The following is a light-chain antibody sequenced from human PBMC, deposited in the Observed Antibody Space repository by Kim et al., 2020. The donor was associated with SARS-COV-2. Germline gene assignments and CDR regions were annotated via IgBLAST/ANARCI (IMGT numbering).Light chain of an antibody. CDR3: QAWDKSTVI. CDR2: QDT. Sequence: SYELTQPPSVSVSPGQTASITCSGDKLGDKYAYWYQQKPGQSLVLVIYQDTKRPSGIPERFSGSNSGNTATLTISGTQAMDEADYYCQAWDKSTVIFGG. J-gene: IGLJ2*01. CDR1: KLGDKY. V-gene: IGLV3-1*01.